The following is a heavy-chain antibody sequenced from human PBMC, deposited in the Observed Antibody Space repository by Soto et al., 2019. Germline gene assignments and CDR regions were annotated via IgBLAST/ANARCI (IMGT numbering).Heavy chain of an antibody. CDR2: IYYSGST. CDR1: GDSISSGDYY. V-gene: IGHV4-30-4*01. D-gene: IGHD6-6*01. J-gene: IGHJ4*02. CDR3: ARVGSSIATRPFDY. Sequence: SETLSLTCTVSGDSISSGDYYWSWIRQPPGKGLEWIGYIYYSGSTYYNPSLKSRVTISLDTSKNQFSLKLSSVTAADTAVYYCARVGSSIATRPFDYWGQGTLVTVSS.